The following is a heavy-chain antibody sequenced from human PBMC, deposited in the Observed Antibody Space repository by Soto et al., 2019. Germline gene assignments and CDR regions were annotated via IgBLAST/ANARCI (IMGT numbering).Heavy chain of an antibody. V-gene: IGHV1-18*01. CDR1: GYSFTSYG. CDR2: ISTHNGNT. J-gene: IGHJ4*02. Sequence: QVQLVQSGAEVRKPGASVNISCRTSGYSFTSYGLGWVRQAPGQGLEWMGWISTHNGNTNSAQQLQGRATVTTDTSTSTAYMELRSLRSDDTAVYYCARWRDGYFDYWGQGTLVTVSS. CDR3: ARWRDGYFDY.